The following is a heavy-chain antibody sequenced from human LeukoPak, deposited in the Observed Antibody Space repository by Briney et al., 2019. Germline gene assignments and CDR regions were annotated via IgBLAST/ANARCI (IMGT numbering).Heavy chain of an antibody. V-gene: IGHV4-59*01. CDR1: GGSINDAS. D-gene: IGHD3-10*01. J-gene: IGHJ4*02. CDR3: ARVGTYYRSLDS. CDR2: IYHSGGT. Sequence: HPSETLSLTRTVSGGSINDASWNWIRKLPGQGLEWIGYIYHSGGTNYNPSLKSRVTISLDTSKSQFSLKLSSVTAADTAVYYCARVGTYYRSLDSWGQGTLVTVSS.